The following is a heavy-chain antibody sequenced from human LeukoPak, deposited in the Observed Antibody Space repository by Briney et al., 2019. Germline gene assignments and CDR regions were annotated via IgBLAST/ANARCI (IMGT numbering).Heavy chain of an antibody. CDR3: ARVKIGGGSWGSYYYYYYMDV. J-gene: IGHJ6*03. CDR1: GGTFSSYA. D-gene: IGHD2-15*01. CDR2: IIPIFGTA. Sequence: SVKVSCKASGGTFSSYAISWVRQAPGQGLEWMGGIIPIFGTANYAQKFQGRVTITADESTSTAYMELSSLRSEDTAVYYCARVKIGGGSWGSYYYYYYMDVWGKGTTVTVSS. V-gene: IGHV1-69*13.